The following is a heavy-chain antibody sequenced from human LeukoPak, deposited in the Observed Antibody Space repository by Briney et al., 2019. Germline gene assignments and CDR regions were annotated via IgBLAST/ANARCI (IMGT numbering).Heavy chain of an antibody. CDR2: IYYSGSA. CDR3: ARNLGDSTSGGDY. Sequence: SETLSLTCTVSGGSISSYYWSWIRQPPGKGLEWIGYIYYSGSANYNPSLKSRVTISIDTSKNQLFLKLSSVTAADTAVYYCARNLGDSTSGGDYWGQGTLVTVSS. V-gene: IGHV4-59*01. CDR1: GGSISSYY. J-gene: IGHJ4*02. D-gene: IGHD2/OR15-2a*01.